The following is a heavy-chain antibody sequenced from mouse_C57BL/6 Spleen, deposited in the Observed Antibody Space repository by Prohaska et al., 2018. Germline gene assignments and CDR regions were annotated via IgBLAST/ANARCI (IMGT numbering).Heavy chain of an antibody. D-gene: IGHD1-1*02. Sequence: TSYWTTWVKQRPGQGLEWLGVIHLGSGSTHYNEKFKSNATQTVDTSSSRAYMQLSSLTSEDSAVYYCVIFPGSYRYFDVWGTGTTVTVSS. CDR1: TSYW. CDR2: IHLGSGST. CDR3: VIFPGSYRYFDV. J-gene: IGHJ1*03. V-gene: IGHV1-55*01.